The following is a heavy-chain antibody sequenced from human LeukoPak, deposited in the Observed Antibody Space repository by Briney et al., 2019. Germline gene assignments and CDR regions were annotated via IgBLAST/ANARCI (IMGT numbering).Heavy chain of an antibody. CDR3: AKDPGYSYGYWVRYFDY. CDR2: ISYDGSNK. CDR1: GFTFSSYG. J-gene: IGHJ4*02. D-gene: IGHD5-18*01. Sequence: GGSLRLSCAASGFTFSSYGMHWVRQAPGKGLEGVAVISYDGSNKYYADSVKGRFTISRDNSKNTLYLQMNSLRAEDTAVYYCAKDPGYSYGYWVRYFDYWGQGTLVTVSS. V-gene: IGHV3-30*18.